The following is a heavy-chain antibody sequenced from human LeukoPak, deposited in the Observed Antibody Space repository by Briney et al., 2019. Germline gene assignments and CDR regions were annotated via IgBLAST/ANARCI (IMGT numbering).Heavy chain of an antibody. CDR3: ARASGNYYMDV. D-gene: IGHD5-12*01. Sequence: ASVKVSCRASGYTFTGYDINWVRQATGQGLEWMGWMNPNSGNTGYAQKFQGRVTITRNTSISTAYMELSSLRSEDTAVYYCARASGNYYMDVWGKGTTVTVSS. V-gene: IGHV1-8*03. CDR1: GYTFTGYD. J-gene: IGHJ6*03. CDR2: MNPNSGNT.